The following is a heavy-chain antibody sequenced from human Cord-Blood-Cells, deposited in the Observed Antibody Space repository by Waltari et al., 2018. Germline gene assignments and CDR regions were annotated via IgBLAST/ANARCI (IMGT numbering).Heavy chain of an antibody. CDR3: ARGGWYYDFWSGANWFDP. J-gene: IGHJ5*02. V-gene: IGHV4-59*11. CDR1: GGSISSHY. D-gene: IGHD3-3*01. CDR2: IYYSGST. Sequence: QVQLQESGPGLVKPSATLSLTCTVSGGSISSHYWSWIRQPPGQGLEWIGYIYYSGSTNYNPSLKSRVTISVDTSKNQFSLKLSSVTAADTAVYYCARGGWYYDFWSGANWFDPWGQGTLVTVSS.